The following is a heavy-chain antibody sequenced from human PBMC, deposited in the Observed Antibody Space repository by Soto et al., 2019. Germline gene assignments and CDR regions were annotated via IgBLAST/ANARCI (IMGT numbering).Heavy chain of an antibody. J-gene: IGHJ6*02. CDR3: ARVHRGGNPYYYYGMDV. Sequence: SVKVSCKASGYTFTSYAMHWVRQAPGQRLEWMGWINAGNGNTKYSQKFQGRVTITRDTSASTAYMELSGLRSEDTAVYYCARVHRGGNPYYYYGMDVWGQGTTVTVSS. D-gene: IGHD2-15*01. CDR2: INAGNGNT. V-gene: IGHV1-3*01. CDR1: GYTFTSYA.